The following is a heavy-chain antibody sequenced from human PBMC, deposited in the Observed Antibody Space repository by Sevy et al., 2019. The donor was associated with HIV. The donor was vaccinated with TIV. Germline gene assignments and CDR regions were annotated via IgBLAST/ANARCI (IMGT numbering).Heavy chain of an antibody. CDR3: ARLRWDLVVVPGATPGCYFDS. CDR2: VSHSGNT. V-gene: IGHV4-59*08. Sequence: SETLSLTCTVSGDSINTYYWSWIRQPPGKGLEWIGYVSHSGNTNYNPSLKSRVSMSVDTSTIQFSLNVKSVTAADTAVYYCARLRWDLVVVPGATPGCYFDSWGQGTLVTVSS. J-gene: IGHJ4*02. D-gene: IGHD2-2*02. CDR1: GDSINTYY.